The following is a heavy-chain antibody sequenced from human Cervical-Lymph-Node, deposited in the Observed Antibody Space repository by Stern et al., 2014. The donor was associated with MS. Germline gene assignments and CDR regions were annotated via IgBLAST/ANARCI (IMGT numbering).Heavy chain of an antibody. CDR2: IYPYDSNT. V-gene: IGHV5-51*01. CDR3: ARHVQGFDY. Sequence: EVQLVESGAEVKKPGESLKISCKLSGYSFTIYYIAWVRQMPGKGLGLMGLIYPYDSNTTSSPSFQGQFTISADKSITTAYLQWSSLRASDTAMYYCARHVQGFDYWGQGTLVTVSS. CDR1: GYSFTIYY. J-gene: IGHJ4*02.